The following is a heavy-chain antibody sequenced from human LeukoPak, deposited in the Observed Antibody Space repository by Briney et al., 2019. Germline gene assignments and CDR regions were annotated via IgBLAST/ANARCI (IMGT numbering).Heavy chain of an antibody. D-gene: IGHD6-6*01. J-gene: IGHJ4*02. CDR3: ARDREGSSPFDY. CDR2: VYYSGST. Sequence: SETLSLTCTVSGGSMSSYYWSWIRQPPGKGLEWIGYVYYSGSTNYNPSLKSRVTISVDTSKNRFSLKLSSATAADTAVYYCARDREGSSPFDYWGQGTLVTVSS. V-gene: IGHV4-59*01. CDR1: GGSMSSYY.